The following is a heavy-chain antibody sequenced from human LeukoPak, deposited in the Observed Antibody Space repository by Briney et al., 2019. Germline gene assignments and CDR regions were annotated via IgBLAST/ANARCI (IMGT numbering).Heavy chain of an antibody. CDR1: GASISSYY. D-gene: IGHD2-2*02. J-gene: IGHJ5*02. CDR3: ARGTTADPGYCSSTSCYIDWFDP. V-gene: IGHV4-59*01. CDR2: IYYSGST. Sequence: SETLSLTCTVSGASISSYYWSWIRQPPGKGPEWIGYIYYSGSTNYNPSLKSRVTISVDTSKNQFSLKLSSVTAADTAVYYCARGTTADPGYCSSTSCYIDWFDPWGQGTLVTVSS.